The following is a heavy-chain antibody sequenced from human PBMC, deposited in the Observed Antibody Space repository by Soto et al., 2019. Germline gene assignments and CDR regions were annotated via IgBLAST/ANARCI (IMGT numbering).Heavy chain of an antibody. Sequence: EVQLVESGGGLVKPGGSLRLSCAASGFTFSNAWMSWVRQAPGKGLEWVGRIKSKTDGGTTDYAGPVKGRFTISRDDSKNTLYLQMNSLKTEDTAVYYCTTDLQHDDFWREWGQGTLVTVSS. V-gene: IGHV3-15*01. J-gene: IGHJ4*02. CDR3: TTDLQHDDFWRE. D-gene: IGHD3-3*01. CDR2: IKSKTDGGTT. CDR1: GFTFSNAW.